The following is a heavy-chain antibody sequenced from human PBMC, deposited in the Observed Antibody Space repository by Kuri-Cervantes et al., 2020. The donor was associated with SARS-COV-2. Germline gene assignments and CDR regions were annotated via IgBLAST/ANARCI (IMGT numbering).Heavy chain of an antibody. CDR1: GYTLTELS. CDR3: ATGSVLYRSSVDWFDP. V-gene: IGHV1-24*01. D-gene: IGHD3-10*01. CDR2: FDHEDGET. Sequence: ASEKVSCKVSGYTLTELSMHLVRQAPGKGLDWMGGFDHEDGETIYAQKFQGRVTITEDTSTDTAYMELSSLRSEDTAVYYCATGSVLYRSSVDWFDPWGQGTLVTVSS. J-gene: IGHJ5*02.